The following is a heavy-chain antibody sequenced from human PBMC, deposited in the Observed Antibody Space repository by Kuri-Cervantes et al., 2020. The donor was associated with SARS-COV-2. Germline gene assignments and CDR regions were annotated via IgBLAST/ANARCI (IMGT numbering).Heavy chain of an antibody. J-gene: IGHJ6*02. CDR1: GFTFSNAW. CDR2: IKSKTDGGTT. V-gene: IGHV3-15*01. D-gene: IGHD1-1*01. CDR3: TRTSPRGYYGMDV. Sequence: GESLKISCAASGFTFSNAWMSWVRQAPGKGLEWVGRIKSKTDGGTTDYAAPVKGRFTISRDDSKNTLYLQMNSLKTEDTAVYYCTRTSPRGYYGMDVWGQGTTVTVSS.